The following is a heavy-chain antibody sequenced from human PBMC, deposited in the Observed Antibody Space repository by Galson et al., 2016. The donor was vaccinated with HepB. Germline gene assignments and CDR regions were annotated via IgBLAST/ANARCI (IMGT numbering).Heavy chain of an antibody. V-gene: IGHV4-31*03. D-gene: IGHD2-15*01. CDR2: IYYTGST. J-gene: IGHJ4*02. Sequence: LSLTCTVSGDSITSGGYYWSWIRQHPGEGLEWIGYIYYTGSTYYNPSLKSRVTISVDTPKNQFSLKLSSVTAADTAMYYCARDRSEYYFDYWGQGTLVTVSS. CDR1: GDSITSGGYY. CDR3: ARDRSEYYFDY.